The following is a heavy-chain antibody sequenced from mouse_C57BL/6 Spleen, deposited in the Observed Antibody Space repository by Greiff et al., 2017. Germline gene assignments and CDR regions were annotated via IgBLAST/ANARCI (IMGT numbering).Heavy chain of an antibody. CDR3: ARDTTVLAYYFDY. J-gene: IGHJ2*01. D-gene: IGHD1-1*01. CDR2: INPNNGGT. V-gene: IGHV1-26*01. CDR1: GYTFTDYY. Sequence: EVQLQQSGPELVKPGASVKISCKASGYTFTDYYMNWVKQSHGKSLEWIGDINPNNGGTSYNQKFKGKATLTVDKSSSTAYMELRSLTSEDSAVYYCARDTTVLAYYFDYWGKGTTLTVSS.